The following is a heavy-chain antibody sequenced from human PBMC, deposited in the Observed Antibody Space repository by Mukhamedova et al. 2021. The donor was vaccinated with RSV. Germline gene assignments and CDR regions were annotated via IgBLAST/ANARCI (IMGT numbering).Heavy chain of an antibody. V-gene: IGHV3-74*01. Sequence: VSRIKSDGSSTNYAESVKGRFTISRDNAKNTLYLQMNSLRVEDTAVYYCVRDGVSSTIDLDYWGQGTLVTVSS. J-gene: IGHJ4*02. CDR2: IKSDGSST. CDR3: VRDGVSSTIDLDY. D-gene: IGHD5/OR15-5a*01.